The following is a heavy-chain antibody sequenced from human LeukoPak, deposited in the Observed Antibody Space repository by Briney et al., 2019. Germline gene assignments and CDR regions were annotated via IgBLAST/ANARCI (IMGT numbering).Heavy chain of an antibody. CDR2: IGGRDGST. CDR3: AKRGSNYNFDY. Sequence: PGGSLRLSCAASGFTFSSYGMSWVRQAPGKGLEWVSAIGGRDGSTYYADSVKGRFTISRDNSKNILYLQMNSLRAEDTAVYYCAKRGSNYNFDYWGQGTLVTVSS. J-gene: IGHJ4*02. D-gene: IGHD5-24*01. CDR1: GFTFSSYG. V-gene: IGHV3-23*01.